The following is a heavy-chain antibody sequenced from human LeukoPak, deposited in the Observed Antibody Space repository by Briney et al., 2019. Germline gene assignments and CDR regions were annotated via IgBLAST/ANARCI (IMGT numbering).Heavy chain of an antibody. CDR3: AGHHPRNTVDF. J-gene: IGHJ4*02. V-gene: IGHV4-59*08. CDR2: ISDIESI. Sequence: EASETLSLTCAVYGGSISSYYWSWIRQPPGKGLEWIAYISDIESINYNPSLKSRVTISLDTSKNQFPLKMSSVTAADTAVYYCAGHHPRNTVDFWGQGTLVTVSS. D-gene: IGHD2/OR15-2a*01. CDR1: GGSISSYY.